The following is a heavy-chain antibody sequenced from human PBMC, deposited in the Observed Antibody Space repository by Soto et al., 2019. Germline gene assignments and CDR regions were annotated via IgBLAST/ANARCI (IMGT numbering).Heavy chain of an antibody. CDR3: APWATPSDSSGYYLDY. D-gene: IGHD3-22*01. CDR1: GYTLTELS. CDR2: FDPEDGET. J-gene: IGHJ4*02. V-gene: IGHV1-24*01. Sequence: ASGNSSCNVSGYTLTELSIHWVRQAPGKGLEGMRCFDPEDGETIYAQKFQGRVTMTEDKSTDKAYMEFSSLRSEAKAVSYCAPWATPSDSSGYYLDYCRQGTVVTVSS.